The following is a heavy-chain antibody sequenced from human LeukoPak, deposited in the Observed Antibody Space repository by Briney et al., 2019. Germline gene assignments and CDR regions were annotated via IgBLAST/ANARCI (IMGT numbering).Heavy chain of an antibody. CDR1: GGSISSYY. J-gene: IGHJ3*02. V-gene: IGHV4-59*01. D-gene: IGHD1-14*01. Sequence: PSETLSLTCTVSGGSISSYYWSWIRQPPGKGLEWIGYIYYSGSTNYNPSLKSRVTISVDTSKNQFSLKLSSVTAADTAVYYCARPKPRSGAFDIWGQGTMVTVSS. CDR3: ARPKPRSGAFDI. CDR2: IYYSGST.